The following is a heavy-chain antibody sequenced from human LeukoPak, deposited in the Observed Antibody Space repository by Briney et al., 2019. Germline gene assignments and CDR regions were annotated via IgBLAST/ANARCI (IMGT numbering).Heavy chain of an antibody. Sequence: SETLSLTCTVSGGSISSGNYYWSWIRQPPGKGLEWIGYFYYSGSTNYNPSLKSRVTISVDTSKNQFSLKLRSVTAADTAVYYCARDGGSNYDTLTGYPRGVNWFDPWGQGTLVTVSS. CDR3: ARDGGSNYDTLTGYPRGVNWFDP. CDR1: GGSISSGNYY. CDR2: FYYSGST. D-gene: IGHD3-9*01. J-gene: IGHJ5*02. V-gene: IGHV4-61*01.